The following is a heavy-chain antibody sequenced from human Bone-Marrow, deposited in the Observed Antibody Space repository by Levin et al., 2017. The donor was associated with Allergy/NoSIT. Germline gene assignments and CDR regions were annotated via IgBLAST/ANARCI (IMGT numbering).Heavy chain of an antibody. CDR1: GFTFSSYA. J-gene: IGHJ4*02. CDR2: IGGGGSPI. D-gene: IGHD2-2*01. V-gene: IGHV3-48*04. CDR3: VRDNGAAAIDY. Sequence: GSLRLSCAASGFTFSSYAMNWVRQAPGKGLEWISFIGGGGSPIHYADSVKGRFTISRDNAQNSLYLQMNSLRAEDTAVYYCVRDNGAAAIDYWGQGTRVTVSS.